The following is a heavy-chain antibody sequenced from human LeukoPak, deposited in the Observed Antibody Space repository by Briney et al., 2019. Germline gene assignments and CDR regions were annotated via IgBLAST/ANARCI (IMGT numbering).Heavy chain of an antibody. J-gene: IGHJ5*02. Sequence: PGGSLRLSCAASGFTFSSYAMSWVRQAPGKGLEWVSAISGSGGSTYYADSVKGRFTISRDNSKNTLYPQMNSLRAEDTAVYYCAKGDSRVRGNWFDPWGQGTLVTVSS. CDR3: AKGDSRVRGNWFDP. CDR1: GFTFSSYA. D-gene: IGHD3-10*01. V-gene: IGHV3-23*01. CDR2: ISGSGGST.